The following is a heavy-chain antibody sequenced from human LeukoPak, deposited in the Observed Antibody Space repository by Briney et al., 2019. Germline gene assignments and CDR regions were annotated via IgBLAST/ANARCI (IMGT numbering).Heavy chain of an antibody. CDR1: GFTFSSYS. J-gene: IGHJ4*02. Sequence: PGGSLRLSCAASGFTFSSYSMNWVRQAPGKGLEWVSSICSSSSYIYYADSVKGRFTISRDNAKNSLYLQMNSLRAEDTAVYYCARPSEGYCSSTSCYTADYWGQGTLVTVSS. CDR3: ARPSEGYCSSTSCYTADY. CDR2: ICSSSSYI. V-gene: IGHV3-21*01. D-gene: IGHD2-2*02.